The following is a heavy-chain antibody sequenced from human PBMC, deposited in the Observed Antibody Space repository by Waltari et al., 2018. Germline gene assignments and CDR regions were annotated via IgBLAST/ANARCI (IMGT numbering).Heavy chain of an antibody. V-gene: IGHV4-34*01. J-gene: IGHJ4*02. CDR1: GGSFSGYY. CDR2: INHSGST. D-gene: IGHD5-12*01. Sequence: QVQLQQWGAGLLKPSETLSLTCAVYGGSFSGYYWSWIRQPPGKGLEWIGEINHSGSTNYNPSLKSRVTISVDTSKNQFSLKLSSVTAADTAVYYCARGMLRKWLRDWGQGTLVTVSS. CDR3: ARGMLRKWLRD.